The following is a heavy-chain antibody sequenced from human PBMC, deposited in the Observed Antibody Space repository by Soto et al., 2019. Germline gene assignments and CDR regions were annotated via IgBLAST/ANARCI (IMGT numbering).Heavy chain of an antibody. CDR3: AKCSPRYSSGLKAYYFDH. CDR1: EFTFSSYA. D-gene: IGHD6-19*01. V-gene: IGHV3-23*01. CDR2: ISGSGSSS. J-gene: IGHJ4*02. Sequence: GGSLRLSCAAPEFTFSSYAMSWVRQAPGKGLEWVSAISGSGSSSYYADSVKGRFTISRDNSKNTLYLQMNSLRAEDTAVYYCAKCSPRYSSGLKAYYFDHWGQGTLVTVSS.